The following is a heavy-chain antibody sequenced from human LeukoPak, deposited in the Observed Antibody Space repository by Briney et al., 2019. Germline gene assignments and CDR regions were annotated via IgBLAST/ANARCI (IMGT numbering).Heavy chain of an antibody. Sequence: ASVKVSCKASGYTFTGYHMHWVRQAPGQGLEWMGWINPNSGGTNYAQKFQGRVTMTRDTSISTACMELSRLRSDDTAVYYCARDFSGSGWHGAAFDIWGQGTMVTVSS. CDR1: GYTFTGYH. J-gene: IGHJ3*02. CDR2: INPNSGGT. V-gene: IGHV1-2*02. CDR3: ARDFSGSGWHGAAFDI. D-gene: IGHD6-19*01.